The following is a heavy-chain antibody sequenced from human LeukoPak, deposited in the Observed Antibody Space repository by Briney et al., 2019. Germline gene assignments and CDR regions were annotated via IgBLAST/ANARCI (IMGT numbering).Heavy chain of an antibody. CDR3: ARDGGSYRPWYFDL. Sequence: PSETLSLTCAVSGGSISSSNWWSWVRQPPGKGLEWIGEIYHSGSTNYNPSLKSRVTISVDKSKNQFSLKLSSVTAADTAVYYCARDGGSYRPWYFDLWGRGTLVTVSS. V-gene: IGHV4-4*02. CDR2: IYHSGST. J-gene: IGHJ2*01. CDR1: GGSISSSNW. D-gene: IGHD1-26*01.